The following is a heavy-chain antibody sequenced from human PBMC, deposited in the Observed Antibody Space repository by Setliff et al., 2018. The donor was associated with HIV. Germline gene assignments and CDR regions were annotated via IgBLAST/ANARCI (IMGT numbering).Heavy chain of an antibody. CDR1: GYTFTRYG. V-gene: IGHV1-18*01. J-gene: IGHJ4*02. D-gene: IGHD1-20*01. CDR3: ARVPLSYNWNLHYFDY. Sequence: ASVKVSCKASGYTFTRYGISWVRQAPGQGLEWMGWISAYNGNTNYAKKFQGWVTMTRDTSISTAYMELSRLRSDDTALYYCARVPLSYNWNLHYFDYWGQGTLVTSPQ. CDR2: ISAYNGNT.